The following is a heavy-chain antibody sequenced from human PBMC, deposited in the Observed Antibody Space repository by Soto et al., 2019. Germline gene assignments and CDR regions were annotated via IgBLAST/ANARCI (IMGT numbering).Heavy chain of an antibody. Sequence: PGGSLRLSCAASGFTFSSYSVNWVRQAPGKGLEWVSSISSSSSYIYYADSVKGRFTISRDNAKNSLYLQMNSLRAEDTAVYYCARDRKSSGPGRGYGMDVWGQGTTVTVSS. CDR3: ARDRKSSGPGRGYGMDV. D-gene: IGHD3-22*01. J-gene: IGHJ6*02. CDR2: ISSSSSYI. CDR1: GFTFSSYS. V-gene: IGHV3-21*01.